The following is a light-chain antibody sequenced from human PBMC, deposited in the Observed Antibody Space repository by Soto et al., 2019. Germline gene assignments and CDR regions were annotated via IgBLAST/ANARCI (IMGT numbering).Light chain of an antibody. CDR1: QSITNY. V-gene: IGKV1-39*01. J-gene: IGKJ2*01. Sequence: DIQMTQSPSSLSASVGDRVTITCRASQSITNYLNWYQQKVGKAPQLLIYAASTLQSGVPSRFSGIGSGTDFTLTITSLQPEDSATYYCQQRNSYPRTFGQGTKVEIK. CDR2: AAS. CDR3: QQRNSYPRT.